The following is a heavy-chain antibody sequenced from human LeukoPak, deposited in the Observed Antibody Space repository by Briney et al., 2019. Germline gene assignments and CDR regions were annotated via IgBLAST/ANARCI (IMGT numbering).Heavy chain of an antibody. D-gene: IGHD3-10*01. J-gene: IGHJ3*02. V-gene: IGHV5-51*01. CDR2: IYPGDSAT. CDR1: GYRFTIYW. Sequence: GESLKISCKGPGYRFTIYWIGWAGQMQGKGLDGMGIIYPGDSATRYSPSFQGQVTISADKSISTAYLQWSSLKASDTAMYYCARPIISGGTFDIWGQGTMTTVSP. CDR3: ARPIISGGTFDI.